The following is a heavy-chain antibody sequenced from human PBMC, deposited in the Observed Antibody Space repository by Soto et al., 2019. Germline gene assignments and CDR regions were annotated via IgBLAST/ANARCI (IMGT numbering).Heavy chain of an antibody. J-gene: IGHJ4*02. V-gene: IGHV3-53*01. CDR2: IYSGGTT. CDR1: GFTVSSTNY. CDR3: HGYRY. Sequence: EVQVVESGGGLIQPGGSLRLSCVVSGFTVSSTNYMSWVRQAPGKGLEWVAVIYSGGTTFYADSVKGRFTISRDNSKNTLYLQMNSLRAEETAVYYCHGYRYWGQGNLVNVSS. D-gene: IGHD5-12*01.